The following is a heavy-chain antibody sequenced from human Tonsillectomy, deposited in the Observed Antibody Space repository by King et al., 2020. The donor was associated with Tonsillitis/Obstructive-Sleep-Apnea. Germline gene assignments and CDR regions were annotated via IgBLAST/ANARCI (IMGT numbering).Heavy chain of an antibody. CDR2: LYYSGST. D-gene: IGHD1-1*01. V-gene: IGHV4-39*01. J-gene: IGHJ5*02. Sequence: QLQESGPGLVKPSETLSLTCAVSGGSISSGSYYWGWIRQPPGKGLEWIGSLYYSGSTNYNPSLKSRVTISVDTSKNQFSLNLSLVTAADTAVYYCAGGAFRDTTPWFDPWGQGTLVTVSS. CDR1: GGSISSGSYY. CDR3: AGGAFRDTTPWFDP.